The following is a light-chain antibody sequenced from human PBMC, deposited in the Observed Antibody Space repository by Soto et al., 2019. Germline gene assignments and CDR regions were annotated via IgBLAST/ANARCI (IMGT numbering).Light chain of an antibody. J-gene: IGKJ4*01. CDR3: QQYNNWPLT. CDR1: QSVNSN. V-gene: IGKV3-15*01. CDR2: GAS. Sequence: EIAMTQSLATLSVSPGERATLSCRASQSVNSNLAWYQQKPGQAPRLLIYGASTRATGIPARFSGSGSGTEFTVTISSLQSEDFAVYYCQQYNNWPLTFGGGTKVEIK.